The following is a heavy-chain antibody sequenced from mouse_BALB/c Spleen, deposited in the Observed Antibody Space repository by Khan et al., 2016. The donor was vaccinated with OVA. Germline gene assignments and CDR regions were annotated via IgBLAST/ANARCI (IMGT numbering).Heavy chain of an antibody. D-gene: IGHD1-1*01. Sequence: LVKTGASVKISCKASGYSLTGYYMHWVKQSHGKSLEWIGYISCYNGVISYNQKFKGKATFTVDTSSSTAYMQFHSLTSEDSAVYYCARGDYYGSSAFAYWGQGTLVTVSA. CDR1: GYSLTGYY. J-gene: IGHJ3*01. CDR2: ISCYNGVI. CDR3: ARGDYYGSSAFAY. V-gene: IGHV1S34*01.